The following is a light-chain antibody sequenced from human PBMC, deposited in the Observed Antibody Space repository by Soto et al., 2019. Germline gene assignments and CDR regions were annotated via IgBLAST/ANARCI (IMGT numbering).Light chain of an antibody. CDR1: QSVSSY. CDR3: QQRSNWPST. J-gene: IGKJ4*01. V-gene: IGKV3-11*01. CDR2: EAS. Sequence: DIVLTQSPATLSLSPGDRATLSCRASQSVSSYLAWYQQKPGQAPRLLIYEASNRATGIPARFSGSGSGTDFTLTITSLEPEDFAVDYCQQRSNWPSTFGGGTKVEIK.